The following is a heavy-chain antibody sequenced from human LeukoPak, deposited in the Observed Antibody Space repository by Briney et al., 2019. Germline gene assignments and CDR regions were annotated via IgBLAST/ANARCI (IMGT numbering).Heavy chain of an antibody. CDR3: AREGAPYSYRSPPDY. V-gene: IGHV7-4-1*02. CDR1: GYTFTSYA. D-gene: IGHD5-18*01. CDR2: INTNTGNP. Sequence: EASVKVSCKASGYTFTSYAMNWVRQAPGQGLEWMGWINTNTGNPTYAQGFTGRFVFSLDTSVSTAYLQISSLKAEDTAVYYCAREGAPYSYRSPPDYWGQGTLVTVSS. J-gene: IGHJ4*02.